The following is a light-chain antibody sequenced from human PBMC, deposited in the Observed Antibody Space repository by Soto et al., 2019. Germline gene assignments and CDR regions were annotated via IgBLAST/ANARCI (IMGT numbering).Light chain of an antibody. CDR2: AAS. CDR1: QNIGRY. V-gene: IGKV1-39*01. Sequence: DIQMTQSPSSLSASVGDRVTITCRASQNIGRYLNWYQQKPGKAPKLLIYAASDLKSGVPSSFSGSGSGTDFTLTVSSLQPEDFATYYCQQIYSTPYTFGQGTKLEIK. CDR3: QQIYSTPYT. J-gene: IGKJ2*01.